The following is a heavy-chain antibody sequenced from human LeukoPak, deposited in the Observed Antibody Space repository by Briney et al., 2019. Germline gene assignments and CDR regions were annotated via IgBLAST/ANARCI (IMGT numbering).Heavy chain of an antibody. CDR3: AKDRPVTYNWNRIFGY. J-gene: IGHJ4*02. Sequence: GGSLRLSCAASGFTFSSYAMRWVRQAPGKGLEWVSVISGSGGSTYYADSVKGRFTISRDNSKNTLYLQMNSLRAEDTAVYYCAKDRPVTYNWNRIFGYWGQRTLVTVSS. CDR2: ISGSGGST. D-gene: IGHD1-1*01. V-gene: IGHV3-23*01. CDR1: GFTFSSYA.